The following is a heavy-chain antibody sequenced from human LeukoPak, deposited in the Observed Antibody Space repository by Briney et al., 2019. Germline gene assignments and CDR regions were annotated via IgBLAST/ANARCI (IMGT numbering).Heavy chain of an antibody. J-gene: IGHJ5*02. V-gene: IGHV4-34*01. Sequence: SETLSLTCAVYGGSFSGYYWSWIRQPPGKGLEWIGEINHSGSTNYNPSLKSRVTISVDTSKNQFSLKLSSVTAADTAVYYCARRDIVVVPAAINRVNWFDPLGQATLVTVSS. CDR2: INHSGST. CDR1: GGSFSGYY. D-gene: IGHD2-2*01. CDR3: ARRDIVVVPAAINRVNWFDP.